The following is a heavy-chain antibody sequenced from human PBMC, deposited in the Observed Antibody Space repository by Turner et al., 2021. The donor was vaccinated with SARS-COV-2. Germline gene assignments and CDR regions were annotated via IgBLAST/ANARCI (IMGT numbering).Heavy chain of an antibody. J-gene: IGHJ4*02. Sequence: EVQLVESGGGLVQPGGSLRLSCEASGFTFRSHWMNWVRQTPGKGLEWMANIKQDGSEKNYVDSVKGRFTISRDNGKNSLYLQMNSMRAEDTAIYYCAGGRGWTSDYWGQGTLVTVSS. D-gene: IGHD6-19*01. CDR1: GFTFRSHW. CDR2: IKQDGSEK. CDR3: AGGRGWTSDY. V-gene: IGHV3-7*01.